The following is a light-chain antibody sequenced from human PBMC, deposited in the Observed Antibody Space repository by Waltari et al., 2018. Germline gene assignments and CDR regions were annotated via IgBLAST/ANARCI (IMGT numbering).Light chain of an antibody. CDR2: EET. CDR1: ALPRKY. Sequence: SYELTQPSSVSVSPGQTATITCSGDALPRKYVYWYQLKSGQAPLLVMYEETKRPSGIPERFSGSTSGTTATLTISGAQVADEADYYCYSADINDHHWVFGGGTKVTVL. V-gene: IGLV3-10*01. J-gene: IGLJ3*02. CDR3: YSADINDHHWV.